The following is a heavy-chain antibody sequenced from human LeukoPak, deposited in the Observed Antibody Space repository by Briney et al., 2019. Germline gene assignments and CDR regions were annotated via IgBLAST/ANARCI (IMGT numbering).Heavy chain of an antibody. CDR2: IIPILGIA. V-gene: IGHV1-69*04. J-gene: IGHJ4*02. Sequence: ASVKVSCKASGGTFSSYAISWVRQAPGQGLEWMGRIIPILGIANYAQKFQGRVTITADKSASTAYMELSSLRSEDTAVYYCASLIVVVPAAIVWGQGTLVTVSS. CDR1: GGTFSSYA. D-gene: IGHD2-2*01. CDR3: ASLIVVVPAAIV.